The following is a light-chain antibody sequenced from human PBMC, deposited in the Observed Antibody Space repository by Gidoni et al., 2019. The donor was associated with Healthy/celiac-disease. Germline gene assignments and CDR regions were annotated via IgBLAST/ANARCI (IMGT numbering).Light chain of an antibody. J-gene: IGLJ2*01. V-gene: IGLV3-1*01. CDR1: KLGDTY. CDR3: QAWDSSTVV. CDR2: QDG. Sequence: SYELTQPPSVSVSPGQTASTTCSGDKLGDTYACWYQQKPGQPPVLVTYQDGKRPSGIPERFSGSNSGNTASLTISGTQAMDEADYYCQAWDSSTVVFGGGTKLTVL.